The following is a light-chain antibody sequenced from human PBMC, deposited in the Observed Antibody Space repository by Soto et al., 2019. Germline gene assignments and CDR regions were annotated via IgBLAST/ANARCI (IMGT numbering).Light chain of an antibody. CDR1: QTIRSY. Sequence: DIQMTQSPLSLSASVGDTVSISCRASQTIRSYLSWYQHNPGKAPKLLIHGASTLQGGAPSSFSGSGSGRDFTPIISDLHPEDSATYYCQQRYTIPLTFGQGTRLEIK. J-gene: IGKJ5*01. V-gene: IGKV1-39*01. CDR3: QQRYTIPLT. CDR2: GAS.